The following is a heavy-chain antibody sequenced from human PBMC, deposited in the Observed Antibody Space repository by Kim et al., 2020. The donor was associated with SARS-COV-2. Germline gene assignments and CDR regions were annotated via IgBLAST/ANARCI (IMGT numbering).Heavy chain of an antibody. D-gene: IGHD2-15*01. CDR2: IDPSDSYT. CDR3: ARLENCSGGSCYSGWFDP. Sequence: GESLKISCKGSGYSFTSYWISWVRQMPGKGLEWMGRIDPSDSYTNYSPSFQGHVTISADKSISTAYLQWSSLKASNTAMYYCARLENCSGGSCYSGWFDPWGQGTLVTGSS. CDR1: GYSFTSYW. V-gene: IGHV5-10-1*01. J-gene: IGHJ5*02.